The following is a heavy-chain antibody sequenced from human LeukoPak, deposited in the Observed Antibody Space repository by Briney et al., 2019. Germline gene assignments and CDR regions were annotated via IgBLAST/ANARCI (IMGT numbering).Heavy chain of an antibody. Sequence: KVSCKASGYTFTSYWISWVRQMPGKGLEWMGRIDPSDSYTNYSPSFQGHVTISADKSISTAYLQRSSLKASDTAMYYCARLPMVRGVINYYGMDVWGQGTTVTVSS. CDR2: IDPSDSYT. V-gene: IGHV5-10-1*01. CDR1: GYTFTSYW. D-gene: IGHD3-10*01. CDR3: ARLPMVRGVINYYGMDV. J-gene: IGHJ6*02.